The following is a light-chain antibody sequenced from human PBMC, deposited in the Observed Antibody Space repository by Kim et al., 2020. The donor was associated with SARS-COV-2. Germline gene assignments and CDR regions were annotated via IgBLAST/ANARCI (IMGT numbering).Light chain of an antibody. CDR1: SYNVGASYD. CDR3: QSYDSSLSGWVV. CDR2: CNS. V-gene: IGLV1-40*03. Sequence: VTISGTGSSYNVGASYDVAWCQQLPATAPHLLIYCNSNRPSGVPDGCSGAKSGGSASLAITGVQAEDEADYYCQSYDSSLSGWVVFGGGTQLTVL. J-gene: IGLJ2*01.